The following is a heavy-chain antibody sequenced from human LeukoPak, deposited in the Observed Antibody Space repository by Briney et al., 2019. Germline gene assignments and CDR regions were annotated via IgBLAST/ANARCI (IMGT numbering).Heavy chain of an antibody. CDR2: INSDGSST. CDR1: GFTFSSYW. CDR3: ARGGSYLSAFDI. J-gene: IGHJ3*02. Sequence: GGSLRLSCAASGFTFSSYWMHWVRQAPGKGLVWVSRINSDGSSTSYADSVRGRFSISRDNAKNTLYLQMNSLRAEDTAVYYCARGGSYLSAFDIWGQGTMVTVSS. V-gene: IGHV3-74*01. D-gene: IGHD1-26*01.